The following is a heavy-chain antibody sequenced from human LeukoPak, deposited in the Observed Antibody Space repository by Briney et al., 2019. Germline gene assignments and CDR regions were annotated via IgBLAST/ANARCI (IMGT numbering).Heavy chain of an antibody. V-gene: IGHV3-30*03. Sequence: PGGSLRLSCAASGFTFSHYDMHWVRQAPGKGLEWVVVISYDGTTKYYADSVKGRFTISRDNSKTTLYLQMNSLRTEDTAVYYCARMGLGSSWHSMDSWGQGTLVTVSS. CDR3: ARMGLGSSWHSMDS. CDR2: ISYDGTTK. J-gene: IGHJ4*02. D-gene: IGHD6-13*01. CDR1: GFTFSHYD.